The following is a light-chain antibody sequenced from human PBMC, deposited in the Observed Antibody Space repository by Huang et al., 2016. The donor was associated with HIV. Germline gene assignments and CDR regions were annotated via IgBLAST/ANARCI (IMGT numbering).Light chain of an antibody. V-gene: IGKV1-9*01. CDR2: SAS. J-gene: IGKJ3*01. Sequence: IQLTQSPSSLSASVGDTVPITCRASQGVSGYLAWYQHKPGTAPRLLVYSASTLQSGVPSRFSGNGSGTDFTLAILSLQPEDFATYYCQQLNSYPFTFGPGTRVDVK. CDR3: QQLNSYPFT. CDR1: QGVSGY.